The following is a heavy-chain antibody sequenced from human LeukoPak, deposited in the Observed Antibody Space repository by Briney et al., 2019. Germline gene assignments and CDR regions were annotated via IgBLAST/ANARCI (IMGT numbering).Heavy chain of an antibody. CDR1: GGTFSSYA. D-gene: IGHD3-10*01. Sequence: ASVKVFCKASGGTFSSYAISWVRQAPGQGLEWMGGIIPIFGTANYAQKFQGRVTITADKSTSTAYMELSSLRSEDTAVYYCARGGGVWFGATDQNWFDPWGQGTLVTVSS. V-gene: IGHV1-69*06. CDR2: IIPIFGTA. CDR3: ARGGGVWFGATDQNWFDP. J-gene: IGHJ5*02.